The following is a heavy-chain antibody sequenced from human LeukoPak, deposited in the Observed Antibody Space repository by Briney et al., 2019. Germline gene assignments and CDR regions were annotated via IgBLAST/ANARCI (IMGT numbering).Heavy chain of an antibody. V-gene: IGHV4-31*03. CDR3: ARDRELYCSGGSCYSAWFDP. J-gene: IGHJ5*02. D-gene: IGHD2-15*01. CDR1: GGSISSVGSY. Sequence: PSETLSLTCTVSGGSISSVGSYWSWIRHPPGKGLEWIGYIYYSGTTYYNPSLKSRITISADTSKNKLSLKLRSVRAADTAIYYCARDRELYCSGGSCYSAWFDPWGQGTLVTVSS. CDR2: IYYSGTT.